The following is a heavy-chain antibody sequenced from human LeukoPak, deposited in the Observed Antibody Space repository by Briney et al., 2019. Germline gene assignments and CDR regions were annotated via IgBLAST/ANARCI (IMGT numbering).Heavy chain of an antibody. D-gene: IGHD2-2*01. Sequence: GGSLRLSCAASGFTFSNYEMNWVRQAPEKGLEWISYISSRSSVIYYADSVKGRFTISRDNAKNSLDLQMKSLRAEDTAVYYCARSLPYCTSTSCYLDPWGQGTLVTVSS. CDR3: ARSLPYCTSTSCYLDP. V-gene: IGHV3-48*03. CDR1: GFTFSNYE. J-gene: IGHJ5*02. CDR2: ISSRSSVI.